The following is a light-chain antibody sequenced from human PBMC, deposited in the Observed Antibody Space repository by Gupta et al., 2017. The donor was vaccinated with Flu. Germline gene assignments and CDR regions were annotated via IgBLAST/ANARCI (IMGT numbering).Light chain of an antibody. J-gene: IGKJ1*01. CDR3: QQENYWSGT. Sequence: PATLSVSPGERATLSCRASQSVNSNLAWYQQKPGQAPRLLISGASSRATGIPARFSGSGSGTEFTLTISSRQSEDFAVYWCQQENYWSGTFGQGTKVEVK. CDR1: QSVNSN. CDR2: GAS. V-gene: IGKV3-15*01.